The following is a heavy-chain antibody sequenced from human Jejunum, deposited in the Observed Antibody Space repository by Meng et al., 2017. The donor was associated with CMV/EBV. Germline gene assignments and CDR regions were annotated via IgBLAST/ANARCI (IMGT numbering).Heavy chain of an antibody. CDR1: EFSFSSHN. Sequence: EFSFSSHNMNWVRQATGKGLEWVASISTTSTYIYYADPVKGRFTISRDNAKNSLYLQMNSLRVEDTAVYYCANQMPWNYYYGMDLWGQGTTVTVSS. V-gene: IGHV3-21*01. D-gene: IGHD2-2*01. CDR2: ISTTSTYI. CDR3: ANQMPWNYYYGMDL. J-gene: IGHJ6*02.